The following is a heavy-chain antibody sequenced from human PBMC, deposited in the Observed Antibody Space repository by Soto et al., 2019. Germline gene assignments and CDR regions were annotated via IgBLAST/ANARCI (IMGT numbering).Heavy chain of an antibody. J-gene: IGHJ4*02. V-gene: IGHV1-18*01. D-gene: IGHD5-18*01. Sequence: QVQLVQSGAEVKKPGASVKVSCKASGYTFTSYGISWVRQAPGQGLEWMGWISAYNGNTNYAQKIQGRVTMTTDTSPTTAYMPLRSLTSADTAVYYCSPAAPYTPSYGGYYFAYWGQGTLVTLSS. CDR3: SPAAPYTPSYGGYYFAY. CDR1: GYTFTSYG. CDR2: ISAYNGNT.